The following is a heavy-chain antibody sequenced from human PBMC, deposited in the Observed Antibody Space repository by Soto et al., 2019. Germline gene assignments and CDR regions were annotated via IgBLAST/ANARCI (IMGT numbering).Heavy chain of an antibody. D-gene: IGHD2-21*02. CDR3: ARLPKGSVVTG. V-gene: IGHV3-48*02. J-gene: IGHJ4*01. Sequence: GSLRLSCVGSGFSFRDHSMNWVRQPPGKGLQWISYISSSSENIYYADSVRGRFTVSRDNAKNTLFLQMNSLRDDDSAIYYCARLPKGSVVTGWGQGSLVTVSS. CDR1: GFSFRDHS. CDR2: ISSSSENI.